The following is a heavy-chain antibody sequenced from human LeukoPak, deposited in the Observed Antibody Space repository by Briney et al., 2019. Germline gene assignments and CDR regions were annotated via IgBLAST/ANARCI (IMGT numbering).Heavy chain of an antibody. J-gene: IGHJ6*03. CDR2: ISSSSSYI. D-gene: IGHD3-3*01. V-gene: IGHV3-21*01. CDR3: ARDPASGDFWSGYYAPLYYYYYMDV. Sequence: GGSLRLSCAASGFTFSSYSMNWVRQAPGKGLEWVSSISSSSSYIYYADSVKGRFTISRDNAKNSLYLQMNSLRAEDTAVYYCARDPASGDFWSGYYAPLYYYYYMDVWGKGTTVTVSS. CDR1: GFTFSSYS.